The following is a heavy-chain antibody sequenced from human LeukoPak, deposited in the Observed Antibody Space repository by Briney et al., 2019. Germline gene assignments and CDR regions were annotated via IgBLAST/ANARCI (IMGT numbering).Heavy chain of an antibody. CDR3: AGQSRLGYCSGGSCYSQPFDP. V-gene: IGHV3-74*01. Sequence: GGSLRLSCAASGFTLSNFWMHWVRQGPGKGLVWVSRIKSDGITTSYADSVKGRFTISRDNAKNTVYLQMNSLRAEDTAVYYCAGQSRLGYCSGGSCYSQPFDPWGQGTLVTVSS. J-gene: IGHJ5*02. D-gene: IGHD2-15*01. CDR2: IKSDGITT. CDR1: GFTLSNFW.